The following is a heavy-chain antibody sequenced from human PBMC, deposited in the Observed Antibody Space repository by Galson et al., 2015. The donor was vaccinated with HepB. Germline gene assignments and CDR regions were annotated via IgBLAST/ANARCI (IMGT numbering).Heavy chain of an antibody. CDR2: IKSKTDGGTT. CDR1: GFTFSNAW. J-gene: IGHJ4*02. Sequence: SLRLSCAASGFTFSNAWMSWVRQAPGKGLEWVGRIKSKTDGGTTDYAAPVKGRFTISRDDSKNTLYLQMNSLKTEDTAVYYCTTLRITMIVAFDYWGQGTLVTVSS. CDR3: TTLRITMIVAFDY. D-gene: IGHD3-22*01. V-gene: IGHV3-15*01.